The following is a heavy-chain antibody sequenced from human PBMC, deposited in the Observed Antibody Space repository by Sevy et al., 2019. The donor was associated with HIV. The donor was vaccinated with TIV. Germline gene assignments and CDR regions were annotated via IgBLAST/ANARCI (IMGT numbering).Heavy chain of an antibody. V-gene: IGHV4-34*01. Sequence: SETLSLTCAVSGVSFSDYYWAWIRQAPGKGLEWIGEVSQSGSANYNPSLRSRVIMSLDTSKNHVSLKLTSVTAPDTAMYYCARGPLFSPEYCSGGTCPTIDFWSQGTLVTVSS. CDR1: GVSFSDYY. D-gene: IGHD2-15*01. J-gene: IGHJ4*01. CDR2: VSQSGSA. CDR3: ARGPLFSPEYCSGGTCPTIDF.